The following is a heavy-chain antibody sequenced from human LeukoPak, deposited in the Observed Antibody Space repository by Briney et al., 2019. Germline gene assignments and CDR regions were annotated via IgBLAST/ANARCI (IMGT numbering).Heavy chain of an antibody. CDR1: GFTLSNYA. V-gene: IGHV3-23*01. J-gene: IGHJ4*02. CDR3: AKPARTDYADY. CDR2: INGSGDKT. Sequence: GGSLRLSCAASGFTLSNYAMNWVRQAPGKGLEWVSSINGSGDKTYYADSVKGRFTISRDNSKNTLYLQMNSLRAEDTAVYYCAKPARTDYADYWGQGTLVTVSS. D-gene: IGHD1-14*01.